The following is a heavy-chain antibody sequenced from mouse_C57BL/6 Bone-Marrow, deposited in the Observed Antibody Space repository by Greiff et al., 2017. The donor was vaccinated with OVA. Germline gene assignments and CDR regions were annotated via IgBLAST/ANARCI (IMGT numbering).Heavy chain of an antibody. D-gene: IGHD6-1*01. Sequence: VQLQQSGPGLVQPSQSLSITCTVSGFSFTSYGVHWVRQSPGKGLEWLGVIWSGGSTDYNAAFISRLSISKDNSKSQVFFKMNSLQADDTAIYYCATPLPYYYAMDYWGQGTSVTVSS. J-gene: IGHJ4*01. CDR2: IWSGGST. CDR1: GFSFTSYG. CDR3: ATPLPYYYAMDY. V-gene: IGHV2-2*01.